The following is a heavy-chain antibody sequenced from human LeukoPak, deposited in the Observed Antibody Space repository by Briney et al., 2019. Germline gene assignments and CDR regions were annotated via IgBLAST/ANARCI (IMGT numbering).Heavy chain of an antibody. V-gene: IGHV3-66*01. D-gene: IGHD3-10*01. Sequence: GGSLRLSCAASGFTVSSNYMSWVRQAPGKGLEWVSVIYSGGSTYYADSVKGRFTISRDNSKNTLYLQMNSLRAEDAAVYYCARGSLWFGELGFDYWGQGTLVTVSS. CDR1: GFTVSSNY. CDR2: IYSGGST. J-gene: IGHJ4*02. CDR3: ARGSLWFGELGFDY.